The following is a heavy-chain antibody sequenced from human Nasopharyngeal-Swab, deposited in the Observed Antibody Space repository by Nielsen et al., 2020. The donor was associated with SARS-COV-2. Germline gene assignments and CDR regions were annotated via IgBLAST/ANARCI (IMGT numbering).Heavy chain of an antibody. CDR2: ISGSGGST. V-gene: IGHV3-23*01. CDR3: ASSTTHYYYYGMDV. D-gene: IGHD2-15*01. CDR1: GFTFSSYA. J-gene: IGHJ6*02. Sequence: LKISCAASGFTFSSYAMSWVRQAPGKGLEWVSAISGSGGSTYYADSVKGRFTISRDNSKNTLYLQMNSLRAEDTAVYYCASSTTHYYYYGMDVWGQGTTVTVSS.